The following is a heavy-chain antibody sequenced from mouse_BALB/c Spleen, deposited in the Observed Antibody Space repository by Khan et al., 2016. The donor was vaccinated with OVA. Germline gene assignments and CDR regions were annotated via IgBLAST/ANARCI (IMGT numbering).Heavy chain of an antibody. J-gene: IGHJ3*01. CDR1: GFNIKDTY. V-gene: IGHV14-3*02. CDR2: IDPANGYT. Sequence: VQLQQSGAELVKPGASVKLSCTTSGFNIKDTYIHWVKQRPEQGLEWIGRIDPANGYTKFDPKLQGKATITTDTSSNTAYLQLSSLPSEDTAVYYCARSTYYDGSYWGQGTLVTVSS. D-gene: IGHD1-1*01. CDR3: ARSTYYDGSY.